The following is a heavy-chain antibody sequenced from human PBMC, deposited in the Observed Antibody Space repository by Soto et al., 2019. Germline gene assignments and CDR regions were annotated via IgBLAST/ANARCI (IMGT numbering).Heavy chain of an antibody. V-gene: IGHV4-39*01. Sequence: QLQLQESGPGLVKPSETLSLTCTVSGGSISSGNYYWGWIRQPPGKGLEWIGSIYSSGSTYYNPSLKSRATISVDTAKNQCALKRSSVTAADTAVYYWARHGGPGRAARPNPWGQGTLVTVSS. CDR3: ARHGGPGRAARPNP. D-gene: IGHD6-6*01. CDR1: GGSISSGNYY. CDR2: IYSSGST. J-gene: IGHJ5*02.